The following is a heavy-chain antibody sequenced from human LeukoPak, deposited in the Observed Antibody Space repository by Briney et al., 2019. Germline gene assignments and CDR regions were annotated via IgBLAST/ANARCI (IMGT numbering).Heavy chain of an antibody. Sequence: SETLSLTCTVSGYSISSGYYWGWIRQPPGKGLEWIGSIYHSGSTYYNPSLKSRVTISVDTSKNQFSLKLSSVTAADTAVYYCATARQYYYDSSGYYSKPYFDYWGQGTLVTVSS. CDR3: ATARQYYYDSSGYYSKPYFDY. V-gene: IGHV4-38-2*02. CDR2: IYHSGST. J-gene: IGHJ4*02. CDR1: GYSISSGYY. D-gene: IGHD3-22*01.